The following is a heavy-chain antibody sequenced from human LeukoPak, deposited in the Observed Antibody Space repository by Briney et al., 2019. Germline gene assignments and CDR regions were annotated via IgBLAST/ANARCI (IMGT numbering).Heavy chain of an antibody. J-gene: IGHJ4*02. CDR3: ARDQYCSGGSCYSDFDY. Sequence: GGSLRLSCAASGFTFSSYEMNWVRQAPGKGLEWVSYISSSGSTIYYADPVKGRFTISRDNAKNSLYLQMNSLRAEDTAVYYCARDQYCSGGSCYSDFDYWGQGTLVTVSS. V-gene: IGHV3-48*03. CDR1: GFTFSSYE. CDR2: ISSSGSTI. D-gene: IGHD2-15*01.